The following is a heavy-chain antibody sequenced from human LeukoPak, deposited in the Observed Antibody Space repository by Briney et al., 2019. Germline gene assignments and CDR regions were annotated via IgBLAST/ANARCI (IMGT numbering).Heavy chain of an antibody. D-gene: IGHD6-13*01. Sequence: PGGSLRLSCAASGFTFSSYWMSWVRQAPGKGLEWVANIKEDGSEKYYVDSVKGRFTISRDNAENSLYLQMNSLRAEDTAVYYCAKDIAAAGTDAFDIWGQGTMVTVSS. CDR2: IKEDGSEK. CDR1: GFTFSSYW. J-gene: IGHJ3*02. CDR3: AKDIAAAGTDAFDI. V-gene: IGHV3-7*01.